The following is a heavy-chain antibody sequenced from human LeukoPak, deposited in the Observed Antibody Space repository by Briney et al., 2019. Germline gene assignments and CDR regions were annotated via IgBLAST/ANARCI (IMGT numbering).Heavy chain of an antibody. D-gene: IGHD3-9*01. CDR3: AGVPHYDILTGYEYYFDY. CDR2: INHSGST. Sequence: SETLSLTCAVYGGSFSGYYWSWIRQPPGKGLEWIGEINHSGSTNYNPSLKSRVTISVDTSKNQFSLKLSSVAAADTAVYYCAGVPHYDILTGYEYYFDYWGQGTLVTVSS. CDR1: GGSFSGYY. J-gene: IGHJ4*02. V-gene: IGHV4-34*01.